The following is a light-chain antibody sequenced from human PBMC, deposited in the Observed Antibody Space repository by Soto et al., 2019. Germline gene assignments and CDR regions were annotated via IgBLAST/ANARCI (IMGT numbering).Light chain of an antibody. V-gene: IGKV3-20*01. Sequence: EIVLTQSPGTLSLSPGERATLSCRASQSVSSNYLAWYQQKPGQAPRLLIYGASSRATGIPDRFSGSASGTAFTLTISRLEPEDFAVYYCQQYGDSPRTFGQGTKVDIK. CDR1: QSVSSNY. J-gene: IGKJ1*01. CDR3: QQYGDSPRT. CDR2: GAS.